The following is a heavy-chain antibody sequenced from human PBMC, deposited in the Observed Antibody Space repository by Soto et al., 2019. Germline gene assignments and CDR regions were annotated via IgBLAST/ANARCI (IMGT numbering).Heavy chain of an antibody. J-gene: IGHJ6*02. CDR2: ISYEGSND. CDR1: GFTFSAYA. V-gene: IGHV3-30-3*01. D-gene: IGHD3-10*01. CDR3: ARALLLRGRRFGMDV. Sequence: QVQLMESGGGVVQPGGSLRLSCAASGFTFSAYAINWVRQSPGKGLEWVAVISYEGSNDYYGASVKGRFTVSRDNSNSTLHLHMNSLRVDDTATYYCARALLLRGRRFGMDVWGQGSTVTVSS.